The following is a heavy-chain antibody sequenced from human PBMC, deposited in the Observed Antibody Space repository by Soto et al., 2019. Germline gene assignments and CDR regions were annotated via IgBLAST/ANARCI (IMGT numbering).Heavy chain of an antibody. J-gene: IGHJ4*02. CDR3: ARDRYSYGY. Sequence: PSETLSLTCTVSGGSISSYYWSWIRQPPGKGLEWMGYIYYNGSTKYNPSLRSRVTISRDTSKKQFSLTVSSVTAADTAVYYCARDRYSYGYWGQGTLVTVSS. D-gene: IGHD5-18*01. V-gene: IGHV4-59*01. CDR2: IYYNGST. CDR1: GGSISSYY.